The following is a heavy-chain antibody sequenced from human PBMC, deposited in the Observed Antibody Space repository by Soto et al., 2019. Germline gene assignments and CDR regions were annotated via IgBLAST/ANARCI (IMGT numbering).Heavy chain of an antibody. CDR2: ISAYNGNT. V-gene: IGHV1-18*04. D-gene: IGHD3-22*01. CDR1: GYTFTSYG. J-gene: IGHJ6*02. Sequence: QVQLVQSGAEVKKPGASVKVSCKASGYTFTSYGISWVRQAPGQGLEWMGWISAYNGNTNYAQKLQGRVTMTTDTSTSTAYMELRSLRSDDTAVYYCARVLKLVGDLYYYDSSGYYYYYGMDVWGQGTTVTVSS. CDR3: ARVLKLVGDLYYYDSSGYYYYYGMDV.